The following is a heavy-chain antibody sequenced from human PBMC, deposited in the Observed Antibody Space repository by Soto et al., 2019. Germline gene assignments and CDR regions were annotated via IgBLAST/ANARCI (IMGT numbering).Heavy chain of an antibody. Sequence: EVQLLESGGGLVQPGGSLRLSCAASGFTFSSYAMSWVRQAPGKGLEWVSAISGSGGSTYYADSVKGRFTISRDNSKNTLYLQMNSLRAEDTAVYYCAKDRRGYGSGSYYNATFWFDPWGQGTLVTVSS. J-gene: IGHJ5*02. V-gene: IGHV3-23*01. D-gene: IGHD3-10*01. CDR2: ISGSGGST. CDR3: AKDRRGYGSGSYYNATFWFDP. CDR1: GFTFSSYA.